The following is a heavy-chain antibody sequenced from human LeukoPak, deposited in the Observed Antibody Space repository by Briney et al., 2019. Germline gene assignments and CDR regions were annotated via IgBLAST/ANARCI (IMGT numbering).Heavy chain of an antibody. D-gene: IGHD3-10*01. CDR1: DDSISRYY. CDR2: VYKSGST. J-gene: IGHJ4*02. Sequence: SETLSLICSVSDDSISRYYWSWIRQSAGKGLEWIGRVYKSGSTDYNPSLKSRVTMSVDTSKKQIFLKLTSVTAADTAVYYCARAFGGSGLDYWGQGTQVTVSS. V-gene: IGHV4-4*07. CDR3: ARAFGGSGLDY.